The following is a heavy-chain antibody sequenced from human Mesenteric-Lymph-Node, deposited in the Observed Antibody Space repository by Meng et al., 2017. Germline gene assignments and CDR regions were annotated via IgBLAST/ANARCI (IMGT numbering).Heavy chain of an antibody. J-gene: IGHJ4*02. CDR3: ARRRGGSGRDC. CDR1: GDPFSGYY. Sequence: QVQPQEWGAGPLEPSETLSLISAVYGDPFSGYYWRWIRQPPGKGLEWIGAIYHSGSTSYNPYLQSRVTMFVDTSKNQFSLMLTSVTATDTAVYYCARRRGGSGRDCWGQGTLVTVSS. CDR2: IYHSGST. V-gene: IGHV4-34*01. D-gene: IGHD3-10*01.